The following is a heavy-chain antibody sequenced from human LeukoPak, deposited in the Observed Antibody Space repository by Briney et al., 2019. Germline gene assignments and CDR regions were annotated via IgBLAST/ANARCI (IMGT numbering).Heavy chain of an antibody. CDR3: ARGELGDSSGYYYDY. Sequence: SVKVSCKASGGTFSSYAISWVRQAPGQGLEWMGGIIPIFGTANYAQKFQGRVTMTRDMSTSTVYMELSSLRSEDTAVYYCARGELGDSSGYYYDYWGQGTLVTVSS. CDR1: GGTFSSYA. D-gene: IGHD3-22*01. V-gene: IGHV1-69*05. CDR2: IIPIFGTA. J-gene: IGHJ4*02.